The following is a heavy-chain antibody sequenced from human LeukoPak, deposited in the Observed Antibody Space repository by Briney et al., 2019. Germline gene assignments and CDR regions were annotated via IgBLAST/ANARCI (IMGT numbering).Heavy chain of an antibody. CDR1: GYTLTELS. CDR3: ATTAEYYDFWSRWAHRSAFDI. V-gene: IGHV1-24*01. D-gene: IGHD3-3*01. CDR2: FDPEHGET. Sequence: ASVKFSCKVSGYTLTELSMHWVRQAPGKGLEWMGGFDPEHGETIYAQKFQGRVTMTEDTSTDTAYMELSSLRSEDTAVYYCATTAEYYDFWSRWAHRSAFDIWGQGTMVTVSS. J-gene: IGHJ3*02.